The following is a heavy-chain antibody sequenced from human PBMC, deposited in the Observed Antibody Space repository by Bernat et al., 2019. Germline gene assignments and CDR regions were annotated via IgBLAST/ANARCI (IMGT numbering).Heavy chain of an antibody. Sequence: EVMLVESGGGVVQPGGSLKLSCAASGFTFSTFTMNWVRQVPGKGREWISYTTSDSSIGHYADSVKGRFTISRDNAKSSLYLQMNSLRAEDTAVYSCARGGFYYYSGRDVWGQVTTFAVSS. V-gene: IGHV3-48*01. CDR3: ARGGFYYYSGRDV. J-gene: IGHJ6*02. CDR2: TTSDSSIG. CDR1: GFTFSTFT.